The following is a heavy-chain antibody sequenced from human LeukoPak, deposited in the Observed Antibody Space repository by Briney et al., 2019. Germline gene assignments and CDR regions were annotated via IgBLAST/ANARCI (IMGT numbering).Heavy chain of an antibody. Sequence: PGGSLRLSCAASGFTVSSNYMSWVRQAPGKGLEWVSVIYSGGSPYYADSVKGRFTISRDNSKNTLYLQMNSLRAEDTAVYYCARAVAGTYYFDYWGQGTLVTVSS. CDR2: IYSGGSP. J-gene: IGHJ4*02. V-gene: IGHV3-66*01. CDR1: GFTVSSNY. D-gene: IGHD6-19*01. CDR3: ARAVAGTYYFDY.